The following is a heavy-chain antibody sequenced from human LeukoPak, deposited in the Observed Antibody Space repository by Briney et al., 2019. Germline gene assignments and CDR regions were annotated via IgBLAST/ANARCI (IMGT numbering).Heavy chain of an antibody. D-gene: IGHD6-19*01. CDR2: ISYDGSNK. J-gene: IGHJ4*02. CDR3: ARDSGSSGWYAGFDY. CDR1: GFTFSSYA. Sequence: GGSLRLSCAASGFTFSSYAMHWVRQAPGKGLEWVAVISYDGSNKYYADSVKGRFTISRDNSKNTLYLQMNSLRAEDTAVYYCARDSGSSGWYAGFDYWGQGTLVTVSS. V-gene: IGHV3-30*04.